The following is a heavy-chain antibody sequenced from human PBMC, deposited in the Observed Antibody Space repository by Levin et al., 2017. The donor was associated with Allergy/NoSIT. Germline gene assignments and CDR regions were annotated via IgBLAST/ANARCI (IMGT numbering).Heavy chain of an antibody. CDR2: IKSKTHGGTI. CDR1: GFNFNNAW. V-gene: IGHV3-15*01. J-gene: IGHJ4*02. CDR3: SAGVGTSDFDF. D-gene: IGHD1-7*01. Sequence: GGSLRLSCAASGFNFNNAWMSWVRQAPGKGLEWVGRIKSKTHGGTIDYAAPVKGRFTISRDDSQNTLSLQMNNLKTEDTAVYYCSAGVGTSDFDFWGQGTLVTVSS.